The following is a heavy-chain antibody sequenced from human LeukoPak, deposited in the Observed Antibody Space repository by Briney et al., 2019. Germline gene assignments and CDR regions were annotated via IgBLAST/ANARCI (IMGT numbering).Heavy chain of an antibody. CDR3: ARDLIGYCSSTSCFPFDY. V-gene: IGHV1-18*01. CDR2: ISAYNGNT. D-gene: IGHD2-2*01. CDR1: GYTFTSYG. J-gene: IGHJ4*02. Sequence: ASVKVSCKASGYTFTSYGISWVRQAPGQGLEWMGWISAYNGNTNYAQKLQGRVTMTTDTSTSTAYMELRSLRSDDTAVYYCARDLIGYCSSTSCFPFDYWGQGTLVTVSS.